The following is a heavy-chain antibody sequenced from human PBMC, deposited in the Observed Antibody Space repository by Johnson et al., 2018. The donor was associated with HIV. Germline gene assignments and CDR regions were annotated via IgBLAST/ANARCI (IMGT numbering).Heavy chain of an antibody. D-gene: IGHD1-7*01. CDR2: IYSGGST. Sequence: VQLVESGGGLIQPGGSLRLSCAASGFTVSSNYMSWVRQAPGKGLEWVSVIYSGGSTYYADSVKGRFTISRDNSKNTVYLQMNGLRAEDTALYYCVWNYVAAFDIWGQGTMVTVSS. CDR1: GFTVSSNY. J-gene: IGHJ3*02. V-gene: IGHV3-66*03. CDR3: VWNYVAAFDI.